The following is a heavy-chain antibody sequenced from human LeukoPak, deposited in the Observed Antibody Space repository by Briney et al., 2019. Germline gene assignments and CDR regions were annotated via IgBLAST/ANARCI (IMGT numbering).Heavy chain of an antibody. CDR2: INPNSGGT. CDR3: ARGISNRYSDRYFDY. Sequence: ASVKVSCKASGYTFTGYYMHWVRQAPGQGLEWMGWINPNSGGTNYAQRFQGRVTMTRDTSISTAYMELSRLRSDDTAVYYCARGISNRYSDRYFDYWGQGTLVTVSS. CDR1: GYTFTGYY. J-gene: IGHJ4*02. V-gene: IGHV1-2*02. D-gene: IGHD6-13*01.